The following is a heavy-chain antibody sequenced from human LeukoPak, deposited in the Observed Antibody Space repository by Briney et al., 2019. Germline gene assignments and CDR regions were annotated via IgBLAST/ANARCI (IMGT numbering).Heavy chain of an antibody. CDR3: ARQLTFDFGDAFDI. D-gene: IGHD3/OR15-3a*01. V-gene: IGHV4-39*01. J-gene: IGHJ3*02. CDR1: GSFSSGSYY. Sequence: SETLSLTCAVSGSFSSGSYYWGWIRQSPGKGLEWIGSIYYSGTTYYNPSLKSRVTMSIDTSKNQFSLKLTSVTAADTAVYYCARQLTFDFGDAFDIWGQGTLVTVSS. CDR2: IYYSGTT.